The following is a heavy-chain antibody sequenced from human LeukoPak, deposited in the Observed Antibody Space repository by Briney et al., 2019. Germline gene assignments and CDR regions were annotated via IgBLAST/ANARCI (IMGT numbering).Heavy chain of an antibody. J-gene: IGHJ4*02. CDR1: GYTCITYY. CDR2: ISPSGGST. V-gene: IGHV1-46*01. D-gene: IGHD2-21*02. CDR3: ARSRLLLDY. Sequence: ASVKVSCKASGYTCITYYIHWVRQAPGQGLEWMGIISPSGGSTTYAQRFQGRVTMTGDTSTSTVYMELSSLRSEDTAVYYCARSRLLLDYWGQGTLVTVSS.